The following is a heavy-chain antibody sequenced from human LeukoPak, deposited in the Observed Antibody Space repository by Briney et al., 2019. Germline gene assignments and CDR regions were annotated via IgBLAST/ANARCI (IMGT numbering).Heavy chain of an antibody. CDR3: ARDMDTAMVRVVWYFDL. CDR1: GGSISSSSYY. J-gene: IGHJ2*01. D-gene: IGHD5-18*01. Sequence: SETLSLTCTVSGGSISSSSYYWGWIRQPPGKGLEWIGSIYYSGSTYYNPSLKSRVTISVDTSKNQFSLKLSSVTAADTAVYYCARDMDTAMVRVVWYFDLWGRGTLVTVSS. V-gene: IGHV4-39*07. CDR2: IYYSGST.